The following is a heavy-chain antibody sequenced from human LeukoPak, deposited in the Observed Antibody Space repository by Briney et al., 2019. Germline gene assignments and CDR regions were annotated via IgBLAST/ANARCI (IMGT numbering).Heavy chain of an antibody. V-gene: IGHV3-66*04. CDR1: GFTVSSNS. D-gene: IGHD1-26*01. CDR2: IYSGGST. Sequence: PGGSLRLSCAASGFTVSSNSMTWVRQAPGKGLEWVSVIYSGGSTYYADSVKGRFTISRDNSKNTLHLQMNSLRAEDTAVYYCARQSGSPDPPFDYWGQGTLVTVSS. CDR3: ARQSGSPDPPFDY. J-gene: IGHJ4*02.